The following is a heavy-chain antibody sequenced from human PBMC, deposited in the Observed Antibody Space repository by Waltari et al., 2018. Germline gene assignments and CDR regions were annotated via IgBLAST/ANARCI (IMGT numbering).Heavy chain of an antibody. CDR1: GFTFKNYW. Sequence: EVHLVQSGGGLIQPGGSLRLSWGVSGFTFKNYWMTWVRQAPGKGLEGVANINKDGRDKNYVDSVEGRFTISRDNAQNSVYLQMNSLRAEDTAVYYCARDVPNGYFDYWGSGTLVTVSS. V-gene: IGHV3-7*01. J-gene: IGHJ4*02. D-gene: IGHD1-1*01. CDR2: INKDGRDK. CDR3: ARDVPNGYFDY.